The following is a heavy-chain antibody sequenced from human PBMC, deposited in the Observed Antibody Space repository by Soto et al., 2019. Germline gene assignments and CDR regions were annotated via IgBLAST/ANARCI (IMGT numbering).Heavy chain of an antibody. J-gene: IGHJ4*02. V-gene: IGHV3-7*03. Sequence: GGSLRLSCAASGFKFRDYWMSWVRQAPGKGLEWVGNIKHDTSEAHYADSVKGRFAITRDNIKNFVFLQMDGLRADDTASYYCARDGLLFSGPYRPSRFDYWGLGTQVTVSS. D-gene: IGHD3-16*02. CDR1: GFKFRDYW. CDR3: ARDGLLFSGPYRPSRFDY. CDR2: IKHDTSEA.